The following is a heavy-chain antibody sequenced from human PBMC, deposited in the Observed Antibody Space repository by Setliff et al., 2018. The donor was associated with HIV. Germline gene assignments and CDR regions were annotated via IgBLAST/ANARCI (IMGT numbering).Heavy chain of an antibody. J-gene: IGHJ4*02. D-gene: IGHD3-16*01. Sequence: PGGSLRLSCAASKFTFSSYGMHWVRQAPGKGLEWVSYISSSSSSIYHADSVKGRFTISRDNAKNTLYLQMNRLRADDTAVYYCVRGPQFTSHWGQRTLVTVSS. CDR1: KFTFSSYG. V-gene: IGHV3-48*04. CDR3: VRGPQFTSH. CDR2: ISSSSSSI.